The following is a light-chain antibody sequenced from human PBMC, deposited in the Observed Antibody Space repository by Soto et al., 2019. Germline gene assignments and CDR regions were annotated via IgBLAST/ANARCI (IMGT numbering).Light chain of an antibody. Sequence: DMQMTQSPSSLSASVGDRVTITCRASQDISTYLAWYQQKPGKAPRLLIYAASSLQSGVPSRFSGSGSGTGFTLTIVSLQPEDFATYYCQRYSSSPSTFGRGTKVEIK. V-gene: IGKV1-27*01. CDR3: QRYSSSPST. J-gene: IGKJ4*02. CDR2: AAS. CDR1: QDISTY.